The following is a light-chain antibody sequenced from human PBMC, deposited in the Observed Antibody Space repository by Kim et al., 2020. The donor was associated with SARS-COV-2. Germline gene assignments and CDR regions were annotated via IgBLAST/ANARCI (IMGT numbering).Light chain of an antibody. CDR3: QVWDNSLGV. V-gene: IGLV3-1*01. CDR1: NLQFKY. J-gene: IGLJ2*01. Sequence: SYELTQPPSVSVSPGETATISCTGDNLQFKYVCWYQRTAGHSPVLVLYQDNKRPSGIPERFSGPNSGNTATLTISGTQAMDEADYYCQVWDNSLGVFGAGTQLTVL. CDR2: QDN.